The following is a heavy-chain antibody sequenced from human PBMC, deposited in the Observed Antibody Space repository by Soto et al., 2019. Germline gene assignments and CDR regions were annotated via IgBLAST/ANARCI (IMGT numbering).Heavy chain of an antibody. CDR2: IGGSGGDT. Sequence: PVGSLRLSCAATGFTFSSYAMSWVRQAPGKGLEWVSGIGGSGGDTYYADSVKGRFTVSRDNAENTLYLQLNSLRVEDTAIYYCARRSWRGRADYWGQGILVTVSS. CDR1: GFTFSSYA. J-gene: IGHJ4*02. V-gene: IGHV3-23*01. CDR3: ARRSWRGRADY. D-gene: IGHD3-10*01.